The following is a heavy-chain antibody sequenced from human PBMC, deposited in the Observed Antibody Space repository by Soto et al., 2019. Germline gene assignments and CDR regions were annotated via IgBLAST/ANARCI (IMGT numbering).Heavy chain of an antibody. J-gene: IGHJ4*02. CDR1: GFTFTNYA. CDR3: ARGIWTMTRGSYYFDN. Sequence: QIQLVQSGTEVKKPGASVKVSCVTSGFTFTNYAIQWVRQAPGQRPEWMGWINTGNGHTRYSQNFQGRVTITRDTPASTAYMELSRLISEDAAVYYCARGIWTMTRGSYYFDNWGQGTLVTVSS. V-gene: IGHV1-3*04. CDR2: INTGNGHT. D-gene: IGHD3-10*01.